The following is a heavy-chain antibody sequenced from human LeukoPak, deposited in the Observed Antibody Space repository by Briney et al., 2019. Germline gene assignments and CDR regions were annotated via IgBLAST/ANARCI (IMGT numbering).Heavy chain of an antibody. V-gene: IGHV4-31*03. J-gene: IGHJ6*02. CDR3: ARDKRLVVPAAMTYYYGMDV. CDR1: GGSISSGGYY. CDR2: IYYSGST. Sequence: SETLSLTCTVSGGSISSGGYYWSWIRQHPGKGLEWIGHIYYSGSTYYHPSLKSRVTISVDTSKNQFSLKLSSVTAADTAVYYCARDKRLVVPAAMTYYYGMDVWGQGTTVTVSS. D-gene: IGHD2-2*01.